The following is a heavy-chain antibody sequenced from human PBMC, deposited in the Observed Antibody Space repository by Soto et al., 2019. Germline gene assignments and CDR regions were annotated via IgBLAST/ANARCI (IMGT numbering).Heavy chain of an antibody. V-gene: IGHV3-48*02. Sequence: EVQLVESGGGLVQPGGSLRLSCAVSGFTFSSSAINWVRQAPGKGLDWVSYINSNSENIHYADSVKGRFTISRDNAKNSLYLQMKSLRDDDTAVYYCTRDCWDDYGDYWGQGTLVTVSS. CDR2: INSNSENI. D-gene: IGHD1-26*01. CDR1: GFTFSSSA. J-gene: IGHJ4*02. CDR3: TRDCWDDYGDY.